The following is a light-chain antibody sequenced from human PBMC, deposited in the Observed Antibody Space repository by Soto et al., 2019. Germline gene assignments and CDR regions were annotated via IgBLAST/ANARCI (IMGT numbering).Light chain of an antibody. CDR1: QSISSY. V-gene: IGKV1-39*01. CDR2: AAS. J-gene: IGKJ1*01. Sequence: IQMTQSPSSLSASVGDRVTITCRASQSISSYLNWYQQKPGKAPKLLIYAASSLQSGVPSRFSGSGSGTDFTLTISSLQHEDFATYYCQQSYSTPPTFGQGTK. CDR3: QQSYSTPPT.